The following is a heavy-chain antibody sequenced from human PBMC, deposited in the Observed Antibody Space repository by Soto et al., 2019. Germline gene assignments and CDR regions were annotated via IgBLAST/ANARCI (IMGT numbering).Heavy chain of an antibody. V-gene: IGHV1-46*01. J-gene: IGHJ5*02. CDR3: ARDLQGQWLVDWFDP. D-gene: IGHD6-19*01. CDR1: GYTFTSYY. CDR2: INPSGGST. Sequence: ASVKVSCKASGYTFTSYYMHWVRQAPGQGLEWMGIINPSGGSTSYAQKFQGRVTMTTDTSTSTAYMELRSLRSDDTAVYYCARDLQGQWLVDWFDPWGQGTLVTVSS.